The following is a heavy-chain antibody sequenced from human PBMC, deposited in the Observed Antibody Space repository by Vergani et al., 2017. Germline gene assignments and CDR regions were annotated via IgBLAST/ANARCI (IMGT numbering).Heavy chain of an antibody. J-gene: IGHJ5*02. Sequence: QVQLQESGPGLVKPSQTLSLTCSVSGYSITSGYYWGWIRQPPGRGLEWIGSIYHTGSAYYNPSLKSRVTVSVDTSMNQVSLKLNSVTAADTAVYYCVRTVARWFGGIKDGGWFDPWGQGTLVTVTS. CDR1: GYSITSGYY. CDR3: VRTVARWFGGIKDGGWFDP. CDR2: IYHTGSA. V-gene: IGHV4-38-2*01. D-gene: IGHD3-10*01.